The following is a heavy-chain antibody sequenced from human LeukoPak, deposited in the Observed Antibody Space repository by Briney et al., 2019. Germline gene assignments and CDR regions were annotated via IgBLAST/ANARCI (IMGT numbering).Heavy chain of an antibody. D-gene: IGHD1-1*01. Sequence: GGSLRLSCAASGFTFSSYAMHWVRQAPGKGLEWVSSITGSGTYVYYADSVKGRFTISRDNAKNSLYLQMNSLRIEDTALYYCAKGGYSWNRGDAFDTWGQGTMVTVSS. CDR3: AKGGYSWNRGDAFDT. V-gene: IGHV3-21*04. CDR1: GFTFSSYA. CDR2: ITGSGTYV. J-gene: IGHJ3*02.